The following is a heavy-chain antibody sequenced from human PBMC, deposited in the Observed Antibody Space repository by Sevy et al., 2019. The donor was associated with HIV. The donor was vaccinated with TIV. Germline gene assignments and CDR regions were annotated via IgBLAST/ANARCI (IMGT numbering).Heavy chain of an antibody. CDR2: ISYDGSNK. CDR3: GKDRIRGLWFGELSGGLDY. D-gene: IGHD3-10*01. V-gene: IGHV3-30-3*01. CDR1: GLTFSSYA. J-gene: IGHJ4*02. Sequence: GGSLRLSCAASGLTFSSYAMHWVRQAPGKGLEWVAVISYDGSNKYNTDSVKGRFTISRDDSKNTLYLQMNSLRAEDTAVYYCGKDRIRGLWFGELSGGLDYWGQGTLVTVSS.